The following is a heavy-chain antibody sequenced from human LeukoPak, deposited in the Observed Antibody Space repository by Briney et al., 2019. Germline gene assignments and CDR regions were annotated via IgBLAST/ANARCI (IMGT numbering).Heavy chain of an antibody. J-gene: IGHJ4*02. V-gene: IGHV4-4*07. CDR2: IYSSGST. CDR1: GGSINSYY. D-gene: IGHD4-23*01. Sequence: KSSETLSLTCTVSGGSINSYYWSWIRQPAGKGLEWIGRIYSSGSTNYNSSLKSRVSMSVDTSKNQFSLKLTSVTAADTALYYCARGGKATVVTMWGQGILVTLSS. CDR3: ARGGKATVVTM.